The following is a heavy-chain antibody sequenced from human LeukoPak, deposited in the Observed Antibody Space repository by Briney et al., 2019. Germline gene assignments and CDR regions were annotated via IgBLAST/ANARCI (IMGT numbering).Heavy chain of an antibody. V-gene: IGHV1-2*04. J-gene: IGHJ6*02. D-gene: IGHD3-3*01. CDR2: INPNSGGT. CDR1: GYTFTGYY. CDR3: ARMYYDFRSGLVIHGMDV. Sequence: ASVKVSCKASGYTFTGYYMHWVRQAPGQGLEWMGWINPNSGGTNYAQKFQGWVTMTRDTSISTAYMELSRLRSDDTAVYYCARMYYDFRSGLVIHGMDVWGQGTTVTVSS.